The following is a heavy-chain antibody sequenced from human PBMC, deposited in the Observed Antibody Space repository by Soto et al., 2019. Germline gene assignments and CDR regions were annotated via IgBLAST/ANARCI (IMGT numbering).Heavy chain of an antibody. Sequence: PGGSLRLSCATSGFTFGSHAMTWVRQAPGKGLEWVAGISASGGNTYYADSVKGRFTISRASSDNSLYLQMDRLRVEDTALYYCAKAKSTSTFTAMDAWGQGATVTVSS. CDR1: GFTFGSHA. CDR2: ISASGGNT. V-gene: IGHV3-23*01. CDR3: AKAKSTSTFTAMDA. J-gene: IGHJ6*02. D-gene: IGHD5-12*01.